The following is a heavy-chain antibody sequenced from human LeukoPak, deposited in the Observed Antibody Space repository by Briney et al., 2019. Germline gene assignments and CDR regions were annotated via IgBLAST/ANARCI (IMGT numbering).Heavy chain of an antibody. CDR1: GYTFIGYY. V-gene: IGHV1-2*02. Sequence: ASVKVSCKTSGYTFIGYYMHWVRQAPGQGLEWMGWTIPSNGGTNYAQKFQGRVTMTRDTSISTAFMELSRLRPDDTAIYYCVRANENYFDYWGQGTLVTVSS. D-gene: IGHD1-1*01. CDR3: VRANENYFDY. CDR2: TIPSNGGT. J-gene: IGHJ4*02.